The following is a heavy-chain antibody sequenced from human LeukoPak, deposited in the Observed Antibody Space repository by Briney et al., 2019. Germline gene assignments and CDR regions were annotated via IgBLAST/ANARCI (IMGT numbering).Heavy chain of an antibody. J-gene: IGHJ4*02. D-gene: IGHD6-13*01. CDR1: GFTFSNYW. V-gene: IGHV3-7*03. CDR2: IKQDGSEK. CDR3: ARDDANFGSSWYGSAF. Sequence: GGSLRLSCAASGFTFSNYWMSWVRQAPGKGLEWVANIKQDGSEKYYVDSVKGRFTISRDNAKNSLYLQMNSLRADGTAVYYCARDDANFGSSWYGSAFWGQGTLVTVSS.